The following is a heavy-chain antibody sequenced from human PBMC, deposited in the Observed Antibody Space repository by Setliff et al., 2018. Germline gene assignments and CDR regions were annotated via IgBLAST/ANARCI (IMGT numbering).Heavy chain of an antibody. CDR2: ISVYNGDT. Sequence: ASVKVSCKASGYTFRNYAFAWVRQAPGQGLEWVGWISVYNGDTNYAQKFQGRVTLTTDTSTSTAYMELSSLRSEDTAVYYCARGHSGGYSNSFYWFFDVWGRGTLVTVSS. D-gene: IGHD5-18*01. J-gene: IGHJ2*01. V-gene: IGHV1-18*01. CDR3: ARGHSGGYSNSFYWFFDV. CDR1: GYTFRNYA.